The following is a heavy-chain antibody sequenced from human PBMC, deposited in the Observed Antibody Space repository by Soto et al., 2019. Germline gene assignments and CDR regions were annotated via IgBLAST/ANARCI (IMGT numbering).Heavy chain of an antibody. J-gene: IGHJ6*03. V-gene: IGHV1-18*01. CDR3: ARETPANYYYYYMDV. CDR2: ISAYNGNT. CDR1: GYTFSSYG. Sequence: QVQLVQSGAEVKKPGASVKVSCKASGYTFSSYGISWVRQAPGQGLEWMGWISAYNGNTNYAQKLQGRVIMATDTATSTADMELRSLRSDDTAVYYCARETPANYYYYYMDVRGKGTTVTVSS.